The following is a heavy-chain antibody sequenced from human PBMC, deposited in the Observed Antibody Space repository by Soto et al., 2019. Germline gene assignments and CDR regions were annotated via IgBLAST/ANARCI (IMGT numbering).Heavy chain of an antibody. V-gene: IGHV4-34*01. Sequence: TLSLTCAVYGGSFSGYYWSWIRQPPGKGLEWIGEINHSGSTNYNPSLKSRVTISVDTSKNQFSLQLTSVTVADTAVYYCATSYGNAWYTYWGQGTQVTVSS. D-gene: IGHD6-13*01. J-gene: IGHJ4*02. CDR2: INHSGST. CDR3: ATSYGNAWYTY. CDR1: GGSFSGYY.